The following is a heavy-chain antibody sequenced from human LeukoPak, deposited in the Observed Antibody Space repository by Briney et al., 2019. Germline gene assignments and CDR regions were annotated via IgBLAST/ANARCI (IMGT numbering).Heavy chain of an antibody. CDR3: ARAIIVVVPAASFYYGMDV. CDR2: MNPNSGNT. J-gene: IGHJ6*02. D-gene: IGHD2-2*01. Sequence: GASVKVSCKASGYTFTSYDINWVRQATGQGLEWMGWMNPNSGNTGYAQKFQGRVTMTRNTSISTAYMELSSLRSEDTAVYYCARAIIVVVPAASFYYGMDVWGQGTTVTVSS. CDR1: GYTFTSYD. V-gene: IGHV1-8*01.